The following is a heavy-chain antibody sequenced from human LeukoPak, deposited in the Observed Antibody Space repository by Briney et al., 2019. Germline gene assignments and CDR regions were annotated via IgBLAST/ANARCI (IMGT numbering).Heavy chain of an antibody. CDR1: GFTFSSYE. J-gene: IGHJ4*02. D-gene: IGHD2-15*01. Sequence: PGGSLRLSCAASGFTFSSYEMNWVRQAPGKGLEWVSYISSSGSTIYYADSVKGRFTISRDNAKNTLYLQMNSLRAEDTAVYYCARGYCSGGSCYSVGFDYWGQGTLVTVSS. V-gene: IGHV3-48*03. CDR2: ISSSGSTI. CDR3: ARGYCSGGSCYSVGFDY.